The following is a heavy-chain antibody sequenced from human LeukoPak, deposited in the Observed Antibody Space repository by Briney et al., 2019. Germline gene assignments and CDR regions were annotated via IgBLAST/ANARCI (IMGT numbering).Heavy chain of an antibody. J-gene: IGHJ3*02. CDR2: IYPGDSDT. CDR1: GYSFTSYW. Sequence: GESLKISCKGSGYSFTSYWIGWVRQMPGKGLEWMGIIYPGDSDTRYSPSFQGQVTISADKSISTAYLQWSSLKASDTAMYYCASIDIVVVVAAREETFDIWGQGTMVTVSS. D-gene: IGHD2-15*01. V-gene: IGHV5-51*01. CDR3: ASIDIVVVVAAREETFDI.